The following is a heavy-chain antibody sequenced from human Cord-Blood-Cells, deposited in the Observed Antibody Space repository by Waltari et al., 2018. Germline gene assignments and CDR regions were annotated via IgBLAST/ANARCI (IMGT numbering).Heavy chain of an antibody. CDR2: IYWDDDK. CDR3: AHLDLAAAGFDY. CDR1: GFSLSTSGVG. J-gene: IGHJ4*02. D-gene: IGHD6-13*01. V-gene: IGHV2-5*02. Sequence: QITLKESGPTLVKPTQTLTLTCTFSGFSLSTSGVGVGLIRQPPGKALEWLALIYWDDDKRYSPSLKSRLTITKDTSKNQVVLTMTNMDPVDTATYYCAHLDLAAAGFDYWGQGTLVTVSS.